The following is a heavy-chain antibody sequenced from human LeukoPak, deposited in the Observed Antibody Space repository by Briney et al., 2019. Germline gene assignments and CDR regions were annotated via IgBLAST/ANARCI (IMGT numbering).Heavy chain of an antibody. CDR3: ARGSVVVPAANDY. J-gene: IGHJ4*02. V-gene: IGHV3-23*01. D-gene: IGHD2-2*01. CDR2: ISGSADTT. CDR1: GFTFSNHA. Sequence: GGPLRLSCAASGFTFSNHAMSWVPQAPGKGLEWVSAISGSADTTYYADSVKGRFTISRDNAKNSLYLQMNSLRAEDTAVYYCARGSVVVPAANDYWGQGTLVTVSS.